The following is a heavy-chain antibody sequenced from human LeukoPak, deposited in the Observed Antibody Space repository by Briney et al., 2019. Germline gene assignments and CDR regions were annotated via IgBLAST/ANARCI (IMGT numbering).Heavy chain of an antibody. CDR3: ATDGSLGGDRAVGVY. J-gene: IGHJ4*02. D-gene: IGHD6-19*01. V-gene: IGHV1-24*01. CDR2: FDPEDGET. CDR1: GYTFTSYD. Sequence: ASVKVSCKASGYTFTSYDINWVRQAPGKGLEWMGGFDPEDGETIYAQKFQGRVTMTEDTSTDTAYMELSSLRSEDTAVYYCATDGSLGGDRAVGVYWGQGTLVTVSS.